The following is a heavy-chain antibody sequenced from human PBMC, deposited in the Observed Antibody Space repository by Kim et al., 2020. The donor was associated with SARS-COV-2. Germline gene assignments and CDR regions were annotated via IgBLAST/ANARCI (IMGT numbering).Heavy chain of an antibody. Sequence: TNYAQKLQGRVTMTTDTSTSTAYMELRSLRSDDTAVYYCARDTGVNPIDYWGQGTLVTVSS. J-gene: IGHJ4*02. CDR2: T. D-gene: IGHD2-21*01. CDR3: ARDTGVNPIDY. V-gene: IGHV1-18*01.